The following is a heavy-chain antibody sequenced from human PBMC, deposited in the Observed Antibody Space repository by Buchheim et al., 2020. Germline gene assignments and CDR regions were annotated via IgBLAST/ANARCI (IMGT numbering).Heavy chain of an antibody. J-gene: IGHJ6*02. CDR3: ARGVVVPAALAYYYYYYGMDV. V-gene: IGHV3-48*03. Sequence: EVQLVESGGGLVQPGGSLRLSCAASGFTFSDYEMTWVRQAPGKGLAWVSYISSSGSTIYYADSVKGRFTISRDNAKNSLYLQMNSLRAEDTAVYYCARGVVVPAALAYYYYYYGMDVWGQGTT. CDR2: ISSSGSTI. D-gene: IGHD2-2*01. CDR1: GFTFSDYE.